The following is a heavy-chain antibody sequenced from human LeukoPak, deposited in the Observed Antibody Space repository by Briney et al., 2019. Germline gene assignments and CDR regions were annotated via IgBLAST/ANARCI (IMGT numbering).Heavy chain of an antibody. CDR2: ISSSGSTI. CDR3: ARDDSWSHNNWFDP. Sequence: GGSLRLSCAASGFTFSDYYMSWIRQAPGKGLEWVSYISSSGSTIYYADSVKGRFTISRDNAKNSLYLQMNSLRAEDTAVYYCARDDSWSHNNWFDPWGQRTLVTVSS. D-gene: IGHD6-13*01. V-gene: IGHV3-11*01. CDR1: GFTFSDYY. J-gene: IGHJ5*02.